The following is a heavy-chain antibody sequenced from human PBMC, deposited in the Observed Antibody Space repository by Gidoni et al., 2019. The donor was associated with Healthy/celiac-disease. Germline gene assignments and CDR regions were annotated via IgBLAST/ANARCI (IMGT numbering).Heavy chain of an antibody. D-gene: IGHD3-22*01. CDR1: GFTFSSYG. CDR3: ARGVYGDSSGLYWYFDL. J-gene: IGHJ2*01. Sequence: QVQLVESGGGVVQPGRSLSLSCAASGFTFSSYGMHWVRQAPGKGLEWVAVIWYDGSNKYYADSVKGRFTISRDNSKNTLYLQMNSLRAEDTAVYYCARGVYGDSSGLYWYFDLWGRGTLVTVSS. CDR2: IWYDGSNK. V-gene: IGHV3-33*01.